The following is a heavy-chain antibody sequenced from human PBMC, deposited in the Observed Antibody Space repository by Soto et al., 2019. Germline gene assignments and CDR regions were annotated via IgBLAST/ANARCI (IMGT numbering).Heavy chain of an antibody. CDR3: ARGSITITYYFDY. J-gene: IGHJ4*02. V-gene: IGHV4-34*01. CDR2: INHSGST. D-gene: IGHD3-10*01. CDR1: GGSFSGYY. Sequence: PSETLSLTCAVYGGSFSGYYWSWIRQPPGKGLEWIGEINHSGSTNYNPSLKSRVTISVDTSKNQFSLKLSSVTAADTAVYYCARGSITITYYFDYWGQGTLVTVS.